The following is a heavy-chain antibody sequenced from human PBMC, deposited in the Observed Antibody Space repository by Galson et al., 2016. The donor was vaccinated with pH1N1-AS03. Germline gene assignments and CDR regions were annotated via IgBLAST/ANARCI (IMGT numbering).Heavy chain of an antibody. D-gene: IGHD3-3*01. Sequence: SLRLSCAVSGFSVSSKYMNWVRQAPGKGLEWISVIFTGGTTYYADSVRGRFTISRDDSRNTLYLQMNSLRNEDTAVYYCARGITISGLARPALDSWGQGTRVTVSS. CDR3: ARGITISGLARPALDS. V-gene: IGHV3-66*02. J-gene: IGHJ4*02. CDR2: IFTGGTT. CDR1: GFSVSSKY.